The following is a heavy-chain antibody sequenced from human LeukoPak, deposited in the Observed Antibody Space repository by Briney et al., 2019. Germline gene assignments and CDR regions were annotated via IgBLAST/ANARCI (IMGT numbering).Heavy chain of an antibody. CDR1: GGSFSGYY. Sequence: PSETLSLTCAVYGGSFSGYYWSWIRQPPGKGLEWIGEINHSGSTNYNPSLKSRVTISVDTSKNQFSLKLSSVTAADTAVYHCARARRRFDPWGQGTLVTVSS. CDR3: ARARRRFDP. CDR2: INHSGST. V-gene: IGHV4-34*01. J-gene: IGHJ5*02.